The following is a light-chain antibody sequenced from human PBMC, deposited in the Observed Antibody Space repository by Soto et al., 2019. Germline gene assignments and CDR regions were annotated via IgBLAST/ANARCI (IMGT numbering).Light chain of an antibody. CDR1: QSVITN. J-gene: IGKJ2*01. V-gene: IGKV3D-15*01. CDR3: KHYNNWPPYT. Sequence: IVLTKSQGSLSVSSGDRVTRSCRASQSVITNLDWYQQKRGQAPRLLMYGASTRATGIPARYSGRGSGTQFTVTISSMQSEDDAVYYRKHYNNWPPYTCRQGTKLEIK. CDR2: GAS.